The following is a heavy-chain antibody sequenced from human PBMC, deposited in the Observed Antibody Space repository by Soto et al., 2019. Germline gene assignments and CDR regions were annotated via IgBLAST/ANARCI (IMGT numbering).Heavy chain of an antibody. D-gene: IGHD3-22*01. CDR3: ARRDDSSGYYYEGGAFDI. V-gene: IGHV1-69*01. CDR2: IIPIFGTA. J-gene: IGHJ3*02. Sequence: QVQLVQSGAEVKKPGSSVKVSCKASGGTFSSYAISWVRQAPGQGLEWMGGIIPIFGTANYAQKFQGRVTITADESTRTAYMELSSLRSEDTAVYYCARRDDSSGYYYEGGAFDIWGQGTMVTVSS. CDR1: GGTFSSYA.